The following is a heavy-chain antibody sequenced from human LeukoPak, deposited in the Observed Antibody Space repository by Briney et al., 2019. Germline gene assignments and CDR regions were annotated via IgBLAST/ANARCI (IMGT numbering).Heavy chain of an antibody. Sequence: GASVKVSCKASGYSLNDYYIYWVRQAPGQGLEWMGGINPKSGGTKYAQNFQGRVTMTRDTSISTAHMELSRPRSDDTAVYYCARVSLRGYDGDYWGQGTLVTVSP. J-gene: IGHJ4*02. V-gene: IGHV1-2*02. D-gene: IGHD5-18*01. CDR2: INPKSGGT. CDR1: GYSLNDYY. CDR3: ARVSLRGYDGDY.